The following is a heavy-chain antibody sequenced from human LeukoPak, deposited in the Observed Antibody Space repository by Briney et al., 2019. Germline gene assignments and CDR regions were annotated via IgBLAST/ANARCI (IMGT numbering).Heavy chain of an antibody. J-gene: IGHJ4*02. D-gene: IGHD4-17*01. V-gene: IGHV3-23*01. CDR3: ASQTTVKYYFDY. Sequence: GGSLRLSCAASGFTFSSYAMSWVRQAPGKGLEWVSAISGSGGSTYYADSVKGRFTISRDNSKNTLYLQLNSLRGEDTAVYYCASQTTVKYYFDYWGQGTLVTVSS. CDR2: ISGSGGST. CDR1: GFTFSSYA.